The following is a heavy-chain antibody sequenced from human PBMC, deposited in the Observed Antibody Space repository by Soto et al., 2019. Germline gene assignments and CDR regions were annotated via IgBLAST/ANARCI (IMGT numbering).Heavy chain of an antibody. J-gene: IGHJ4*02. V-gene: IGHV4-59*01. Sequence: SETLSLTCTVSLGSITGYYWSGIRQSPGKGLEWIGCSYYTGATNYNPSLKSRVTISVVTSKNQFSLTLSSATAADTAVYYCARERTPRTGFDYWGQGTLVTVSS. CDR1: LGSITGYY. CDR2: SYYTGAT. D-gene: IGHD7-27*01. CDR3: ARERTPRTGFDY.